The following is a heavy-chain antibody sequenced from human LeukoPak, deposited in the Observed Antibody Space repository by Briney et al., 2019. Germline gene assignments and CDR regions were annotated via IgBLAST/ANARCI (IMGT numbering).Heavy chain of an antibody. D-gene: IGHD2-8*01. V-gene: IGHV3-30*03. CDR3: ARDNQVYGFDP. J-gene: IGHJ5*02. CDR1: GFTFSSYG. CDR2: ISYDGSNK. Sequence: GGSLRLSCAASGFTFSSYGMHWVRQAPGKGLEWVAVISYDGSNKYYADSVKGRFTISRVNSKNTLYLQMNSLRAEDTAVYYCARDNQVYGFDPWGQGTLVTVSS.